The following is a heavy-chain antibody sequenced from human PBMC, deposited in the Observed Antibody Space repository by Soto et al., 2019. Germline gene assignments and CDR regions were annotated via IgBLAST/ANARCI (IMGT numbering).Heavy chain of an antibody. D-gene: IGHD6-19*01. J-gene: IGHJ4*02. CDR1: GFTFSSHS. CDR2: ITSSSSYI. CDR3: AREPGVSSGWYVDY. V-gene: IGHV3-21*01. Sequence: EVQLVESGGGLVKPGGSLRLSCAASGFTFSSHSMNWVHQAPGKGLEWVSSITSSSSYINYADSVKGRFTISRDNAKTSLYLQMNSLRAEDTAVYYCAREPGVSSGWYVDYWGQGTLVTVSS.